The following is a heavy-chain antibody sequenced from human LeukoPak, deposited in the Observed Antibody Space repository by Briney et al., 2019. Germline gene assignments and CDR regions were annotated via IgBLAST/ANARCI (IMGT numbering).Heavy chain of an antibody. CDR1: GFTFSNYA. CDR2: ISYDGSNK. J-gene: IGHJ6*02. D-gene: IGHD5-18*01. Sequence: GGSLRLSCAASGFTFSNYAMHWVRQAPGKGLEWVAVISYDGSNKYYADSVKGRFTISRDNSKNTLYLQMNSLRGDDTAVYYRARSHTATYYYNMDVWGQGTTVTVSS. V-gene: IGHV3-30-3*01. CDR3: ARSHTATYYYNMDV.